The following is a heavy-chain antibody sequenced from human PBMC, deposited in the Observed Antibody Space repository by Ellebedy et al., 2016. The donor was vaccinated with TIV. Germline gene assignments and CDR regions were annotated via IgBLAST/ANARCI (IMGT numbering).Heavy chain of an antibody. CDR3: ARDSEDAGPALDY. J-gene: IGHJ4*02. CDR1: GFTFDNFA. V-gene: IGHV3-74*01. D-gene: IGHD2-15*01. CDR2: IKYDGSIT. Sequence: PGGSLRLSCATSGFTFDNFAMRWFRQAPGTGLVWVSSIKYDGSITTYADSVKGRFTISSDNAKNTLYLQMNSLRDEDTALYFCARDSEDAGPALDYWGQGTLVTVSS.